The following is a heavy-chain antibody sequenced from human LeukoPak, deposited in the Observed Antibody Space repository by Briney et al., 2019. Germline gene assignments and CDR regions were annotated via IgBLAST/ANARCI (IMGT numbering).Heavy chain of an antibody. J-gene: IGHJ3*02. D-gene: IGHD6-13*01. V-gene: IGHV1-2*02. Sequence: ALVKVSCKASGYTFTGYYMHWVRQAPGQGLEWMGWINPNSGGTNYAQKFQGRVTMTRDTSISTAYMELSRLRSDDTAVYYCARVKQQLVRNDAFDIWGQGTMVTVSS. CDR2: INPNSGGT. CDR1: GYTFTGYY. CDR3: ARVKQQLVRNDAFDI.